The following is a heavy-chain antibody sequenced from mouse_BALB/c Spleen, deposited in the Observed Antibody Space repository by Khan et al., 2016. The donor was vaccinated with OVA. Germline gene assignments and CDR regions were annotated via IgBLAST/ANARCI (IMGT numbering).Heavy chain of an antibody. CDR3: ARKIYYGNWVDY. CDR1: GFSLTSYG. V-gene: IGHV2-2*02. J-gene: IGHJ4*01. Sequence: QVQLKQSGPGLVQPSQSLSITCTVSGFSLTSYGVHWVRQSPGKGLEWLGVIWSGGSTDYNAAFISRLSISTDNSKTQVFFKLNSLQANDTAIYYCARKIYYGNWVDYWGQGTSVTVSA. D-gene: IGHD2-1*01. CDR2: IWSGGST.